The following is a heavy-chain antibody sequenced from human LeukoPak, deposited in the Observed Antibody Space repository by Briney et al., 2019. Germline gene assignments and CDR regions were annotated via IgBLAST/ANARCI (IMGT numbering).Heavy chain of an antibody. V-gene: IGHV4-34*01. D-gene: IGHD5-18*01. J-gene: IGHJ4*02. CDR3: ASGYSYGWSALDY. Sequence: SETLSLTCAVYGGSFSGYYWSWIRQPPGKGLEWIGEINHSGSTNYNPSLKSRVTISVDTSKNQFSLKLSSVTAADTAVYYCASGYSYGWSALDYWGQGTLVTVSS. CDR2: INHSGST. CDR1: GGSFSGYY.